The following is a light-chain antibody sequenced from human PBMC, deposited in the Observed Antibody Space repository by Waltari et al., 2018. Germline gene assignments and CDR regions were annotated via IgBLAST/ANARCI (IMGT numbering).Light chain of an antibody. CDR2: DAS. CDR3: QQCNKWPPT. Sequence: EMVMTQSPATLSVSPGERVALSCRASEGVATSLAWYQQIPVQAPRLLIYDASTRATNVSVRFSGSGSGTEFTLTITSLQSEDFAVYYCQQCNKWPPTFGGGTKVEIK. J-gene: IGKJ4*01. V-gene: IGKV3-15*01. CDR1: EGVATS.